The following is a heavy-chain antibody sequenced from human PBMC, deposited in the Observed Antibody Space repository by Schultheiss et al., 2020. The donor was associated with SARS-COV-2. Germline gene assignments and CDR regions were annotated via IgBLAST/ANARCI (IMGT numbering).Heavy chain of an antibody. CDR1: GGTFSSYA. CDR3: AREGFSDFWSGYYPGYYYYYMDV. CDR2: IIPILGIA. D-gene: IGHD3-3*01. Sequence: SVKVSCKASGGTFSSYAISWVRQAPGQGLEWMGRIIPILGIANYAQKFQGRVTITADKSTSTAYMELSSLRSEDTAVYYCAREGFSDFWSGYYPGYYYYYMDVWGKGTTVTVSS. V-gene: IGHV1-69*04. J-gene: IGHJ6*03.